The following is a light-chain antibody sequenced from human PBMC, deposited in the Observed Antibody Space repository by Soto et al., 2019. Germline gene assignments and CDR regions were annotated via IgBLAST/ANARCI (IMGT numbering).Light chain of an antibody. CDR2: GAS. CDR3: QQYGSPRT. Sequence: EIVLTQSPGTLSLSPGERATLSCRASQGVSSGSLAWYQHKAGQAPSLLIYGASNRTTGIPDRFSGSGSGTDFTLTISRLEPEDFAVYYCQQYGSPRTFGQGTNVEIK. V-gene: IGKV3-20*01. J-gene: IGKJ1*01. CDR1: QGVSSGS.